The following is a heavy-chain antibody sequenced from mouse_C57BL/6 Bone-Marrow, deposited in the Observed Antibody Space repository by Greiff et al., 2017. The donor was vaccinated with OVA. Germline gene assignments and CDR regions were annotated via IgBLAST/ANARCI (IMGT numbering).Heavy chain of an antibody. D-gene: IGHD1-1*01. CDR1: GFNIKDDY. J-gene: IGHJ2*01. V-gene: IGHV14-4*01. Sequence: EVQGVESGAELVRPGASVKLSCTASGFNIKDDYMHWVKQRPEQGLEWIGWIDPENGDTEYASKFQGKATITADKSSNTAYLQLSSLQSENTAVYYSTLHYYGSSSVDYWGQGTTLTVSA. CDR3: TLHYYGSSSVDY. CDR2: IDPENGDT.